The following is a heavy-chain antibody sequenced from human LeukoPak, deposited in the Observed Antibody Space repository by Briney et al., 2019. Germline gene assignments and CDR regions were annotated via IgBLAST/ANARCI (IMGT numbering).Heavy chain of an antibody. J-gene: IGHJ5*02. D-gene: IGHD4-17*01. CDR2: IIPIFGTA. V-gene: IGHV1-69*05. Sequence: SVKVSCKASGGTFSSCAISWVRQAPGQGLEWMGGIIPIFGTANYAQKFQGRVTITTDESTSTAYMELSSLRSEDTAVYHCARSFLPGATVTNWFDPWGQGTLVTVSS. CDR3: ARSFLPGATVTNWFDP. CDR1: GGTFSSCA.